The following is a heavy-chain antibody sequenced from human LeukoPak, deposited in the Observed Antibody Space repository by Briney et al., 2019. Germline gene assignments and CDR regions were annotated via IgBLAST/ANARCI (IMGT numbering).Heavy chain of an antibody. J-gene: IGHJ3*02. V-gene: IGHV3-7*04. Sequence: GGSLRLSCAASGFTFSNYWMSWVRQAPGKGLEWVANINQDGSDKHYVDSVKGRFTISRDNAKNSLFLQMNSLRAEDTAVYYCARGQTGAFDIWGQGTMVTVSS. CDR1: GFTFSNYW. CDR3: ARGQTGAFDI. CDR2: INQDGSDK.